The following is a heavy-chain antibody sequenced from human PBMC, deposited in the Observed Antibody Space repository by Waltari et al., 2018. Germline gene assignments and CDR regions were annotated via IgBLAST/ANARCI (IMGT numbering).Heavy chain of an antibody. CDR1: GFTFSSYE. CDR2: ISSSGSTI. V-gene: IGHV3-48*03. D-gene: IGHD3-22*01. CDR3: ARAGLLNYYDSNQGWFDP. Sequence: EVQLVESGGGLVQPGGSLRLSCAASGFTFSSYEMNWVRQAPGKGLEWVSYISSSGSTIYYADSVKGRFTISRDNAKNSLYLQMNSLRAEDTAVYYCARAGLLNYYDSNQGWFDPWGQGTLVTVSS. J-gene: IGHJ5*02.